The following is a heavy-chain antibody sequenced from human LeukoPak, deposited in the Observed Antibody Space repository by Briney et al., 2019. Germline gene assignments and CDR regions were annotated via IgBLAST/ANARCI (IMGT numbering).Heavy chain of an antibody. V-gene: IGHV4-59*01. CDR1: GDSIKSYY. Sequence: SETLSLTCTVSGDSIKSYYWSWIRQPPGKALEWIGNIYNSGTTNYNPSLKSRVTLSVDTSKNQLFLKVSSVTAADTAMYYCARVRALTTPPTLTFENWGQGTLVAVSS. CDR2: IYNSGTT. D-gene: IGHD3-9*01. J-gene: IGHJ4*02. CDR3: ARVRALTTPPTLTFEN.